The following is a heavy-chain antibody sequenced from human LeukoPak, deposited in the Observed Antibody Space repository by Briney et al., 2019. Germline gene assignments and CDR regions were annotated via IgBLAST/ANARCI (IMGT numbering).Heavy chain of an antibody. V-gene: IGHV3-30*04. D-gene: IGHD6-13*01. CDR3: ARAGIAAAGTGNYYYYYYMDV. CDR1: GFTFSSYA. Sequence: GGSLRLSCAASGFTFSSYAMHWVRQAPGKGLEWVAVISYDGSNKYYADSVKGRFTISRDNSKNTLYLQMNSLRAEDTAVYYCARAGIAAAGTGNYYYYYYMDVWGKGTTVTVSS. J-gene: IGHJ6*03. CDR2: ISYDGSNK.